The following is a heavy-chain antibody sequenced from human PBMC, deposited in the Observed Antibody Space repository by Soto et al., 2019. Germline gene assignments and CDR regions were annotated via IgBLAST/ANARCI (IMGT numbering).Heavy chain of an antibody. D-gene: IGHD3-22*01. CDR2: IKSKTDGGTT. CDR3: TTDPTITMIVVVN. V-gene: IGHV3-15*01. CDR1: GFTFSNAW. Sequence: GGSLRLSCAASGFTFSNAWMSWVRQAPGKGLEWVGRIKSKTDGGTTDYAAPVKGRFTISRDDSKNTLYLQMNSLKTEDTAVYYCTTDPTITMIVVVNRGQGTLVTVS. J-gene: IGHJ4*02.